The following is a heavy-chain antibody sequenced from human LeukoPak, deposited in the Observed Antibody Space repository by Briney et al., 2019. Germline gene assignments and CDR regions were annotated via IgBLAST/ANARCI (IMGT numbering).Heavy chain of an antibody. D-gene: IGHD5-12*01. Sequence: SETLSLTCTVSGGSISSYYWSWIRQPPGKGLEWIGYIYYSGSTNYNPPLKSRATISVDTSKNQFSLKLSSVTAADTAVYYCARAVATSKAVDYWGQGTLVTVSS. CDR2: IYYSGST. CDR3: ARAVATSKAVDY. J-gene: IGHJ4*02. V-gene: IGHV4-59*01. CDR1: GGSISSYY.